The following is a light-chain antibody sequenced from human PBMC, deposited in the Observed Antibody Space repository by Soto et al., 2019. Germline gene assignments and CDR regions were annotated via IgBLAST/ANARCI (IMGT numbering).Light chain of an antibody. Sequence: AIRMTQSPSSLSASTGDRVTVTCRASQGISSYLAWYQQKPGKAPKLLIYAASTLPSGVPSRFSGSGSGTDFTLTIGCLQSEDFATYYCQQYYDTPRTFGQGTKVDIK. CDR1: QGISSY. J-gene: IGKJ1*01. CDR3: QQYYDTPRT. CDR2: AAS. V-gene: IGKV1-8*01.